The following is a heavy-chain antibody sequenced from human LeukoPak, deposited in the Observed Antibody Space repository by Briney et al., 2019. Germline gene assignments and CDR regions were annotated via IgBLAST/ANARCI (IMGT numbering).Heavy chain of an antibody. CDR2: MNPNSGNT. Sequence: ASVKVSCKASGYTFTSYDINWVRQATGQGLEWMGWMNPNSGNTGYAQKFQGRVTMTRNTSISTAYMELGSLRSEDTAVYYCARGLWFGELSPFDYWGQGTLVTVSS. CDR1: GYTFTSYD. V-gene: IGHV1-8*01. J-gene: IGHJ4*02. CDR3: ARGLWFGELSPFDY. D-gene: IGHD3-10*01.